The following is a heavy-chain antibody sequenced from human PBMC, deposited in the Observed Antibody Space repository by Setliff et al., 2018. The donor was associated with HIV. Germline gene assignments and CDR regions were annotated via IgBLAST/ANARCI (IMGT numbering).Heavy chain of an antibody. CDR2: IYSSGSI. J-gene: IGHJ2*01. V-gene: IGHV4-38-2*01. D-gene: IGHD6-6*01. CDR3: ARKEVIGPRRLYYYLDL. CDR1: GYSINSGFS. Sequence: PSETLSLTCAASGYSINSGFSRAWIRQPPGQGPQWIGSIYSSGSIIYNPSLKSRVTMSVDTSQNQVSLDLDSVTAADTAVYYCARKEVIGPRRLYYYLDLWGRGTLVTVSS.